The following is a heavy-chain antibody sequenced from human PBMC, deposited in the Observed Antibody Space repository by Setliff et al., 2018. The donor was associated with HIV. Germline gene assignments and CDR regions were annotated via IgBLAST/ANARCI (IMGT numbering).Heavy chain of an antibody. CDR3: ARVLPYNSALDN. V-gene: IGHV3-66*02. CDR1: GFTLSNTY. J-gene: IGHJ4*02. CDR2: LYGSGDS. Sequence: PGGSLGLSCAASGFTLSNTYMAWVRQAPGKRPEWVSTLYGSGDSYHADSVKGRFTLSRDTSKNTMYLQMNSLRREDTAVYYCARVLPYNSALDNWGQGTLVTVSS. D-gene: IGHD6-25*01.